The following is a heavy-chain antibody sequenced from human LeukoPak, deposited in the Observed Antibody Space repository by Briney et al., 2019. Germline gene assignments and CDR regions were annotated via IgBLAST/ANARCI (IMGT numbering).Heavy chain of an antibody. Sequence: PSETLSLTCTVSGGSISSGSYYWRWIRQPAGKGLEWIGRIYTSGSTNYNPSLKSRVTISVDTSKNQFSLKLSSVTAADTAVYYCARDSGYYDSSGYRIDYWGQGTLVTVSS. CDR2: IYTSGST. D-gene: IGHD3-22*01. CDR3: ARDSGYYDSSGYRIDY. J-gene: IGHJ4*02. V-gene: IGHV4-61*02. CDR1: GGSISSGSYY.